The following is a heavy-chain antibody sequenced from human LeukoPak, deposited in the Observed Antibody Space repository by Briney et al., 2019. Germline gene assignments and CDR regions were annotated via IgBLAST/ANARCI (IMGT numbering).Heavy chain of an antibody. CDR2: ISGSGTTM. J-gene: IGHJ4*02. Sequence: GGSLRLSCAASGFTFNTYEMNWVRQAPGKGLEWVSYISGSGTTMYYADSVKGRFTISRDNARNSLYLQMDSLRAEDTAVYYCASPYHSSGFAWGQGTLVTVSS. D-gene: IGHD6-19*01. CDR3: ASPYHSSGFA. V-gene: IGHV3-48*03. CDR1: GFTFNTYE.